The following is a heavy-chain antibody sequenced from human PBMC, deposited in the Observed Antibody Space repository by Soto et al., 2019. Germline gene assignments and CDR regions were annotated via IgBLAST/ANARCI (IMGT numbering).Heavy chain of an antibody. Sequence: GGSLRLSCAASGFTFSSYGMHWVRQAPGKGLEWVAVISYDGSNKYYADSVKGRFTISRDNSKNTLYLQMNSLRAEDTAVYYCATGPLYGDRPYYFDYWGQGTVVTVSS. V-gene: IGHV3-30*03. CDR1: GFTFSSYG. CDR3: ATGPLYGDRPYYFDY. D-gene: IGHD4-17*01. J-gene: IGHJ4*02. CDR2: ISYDGSNK.